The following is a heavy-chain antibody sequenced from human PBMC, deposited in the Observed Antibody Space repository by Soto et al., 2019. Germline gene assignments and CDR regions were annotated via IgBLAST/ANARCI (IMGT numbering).Heavy chain of an antibody. Sequence: EVQLVESGGGLVKPGRSLRLSCAASGFTFDDYAMHWVRQAPGKGLEWVSGISWNSGSIGYADSVKGRFTISRDNAKNSLYLQMNSLRAEDTALYYCAKDIVARGYYYGMDVWGQGTTVTVSS. CDR3: AKDIVARGYYYGMDV. V-gene: IGHV3-9*01. CDR2: ISWNSGSI. CDR1: GFTFDDYA. D-gene: IGHD2-2*01. J-gene: IGHJ6*02.